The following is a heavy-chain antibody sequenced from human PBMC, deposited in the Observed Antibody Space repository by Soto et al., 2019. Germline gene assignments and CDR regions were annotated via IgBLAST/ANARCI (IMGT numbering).Heavy chain of an antibody. D-gene: IGHD3-10*02. CDR2: ISAGGDMT. J-gene: IGHJ6*02. V-gene: IGHV3-23*01. CDR1: GFTLSSYA. CDR3: ARGGRGCSGSPSSYYYCCWDV. Sequence: DVQLLESGGNLVQPGGSLTLSCSASGFTLSSYAMSWVRQAPGKGLEWVSSISAGGDMTYNSDSVKGRFTVSRDNANNAVFLQMHHQRIVDTAVDSCARGGRGCSGSPSSYYYCCWDVWGQGATVTVS.